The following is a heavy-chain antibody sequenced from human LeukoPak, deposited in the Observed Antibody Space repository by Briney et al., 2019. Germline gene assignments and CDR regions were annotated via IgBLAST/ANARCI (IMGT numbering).Heavy chain of an antibody. V-gene: IGHV1-69*13. CDR3: ARAPDTAMVINY. CDR2: IIPIFGTA. J-gene: IGHJ4*02. CDR1: GYTFTSYG. Sequence: ASVKVSCKASGYTFTSYGISWVRQAPGQGLEWMGGIIPIFGTANYAQKFQGRVTITADESTSTAYMELSSLRSDDTAVYYCARAPDTAMVINYWGQGTLVTVSS. D-gene: IGHD5-18*01.